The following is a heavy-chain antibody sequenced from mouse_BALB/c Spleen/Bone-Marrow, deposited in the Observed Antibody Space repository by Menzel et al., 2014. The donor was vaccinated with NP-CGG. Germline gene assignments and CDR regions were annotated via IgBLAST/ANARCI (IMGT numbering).Heavy chain of an antibody. CDR2: IDPANGNT. V-gene: IGHV14-3*02. D-gene: IGHD2-14*01. Sequence: VQLQQPGAELVKPGASVKLSCTASGFNIKDTYMHWVKQRPEQGLEWIGRIDPANGNTKYDPKFQGKATITADTSSNTAYLQLSSLTSEDTAVYYCASYRYAWYFGVWGAGTTVTVSS. CDR3: ASYRYAWYFGV. J-gene: IGHJ1*01. CDR1: GFNIKDTY.